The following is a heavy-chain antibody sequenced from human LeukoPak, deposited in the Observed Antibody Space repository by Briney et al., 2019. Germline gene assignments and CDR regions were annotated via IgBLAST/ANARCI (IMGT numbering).Heavy chain of an antibody. CDR1: GYTFTGYY. CDR3: ATAGKYCSGGSCYSGWFDP. CDR2: INPNSGGT. Sequence: ASVKVSCKASGYTFTGYYMHWVRQAPGQGLEWMGWINPNSGGTNYAQKFQGWVTMTRDTSISTAYMELSRLRSDDTAVYYCATAGKYCSGGSCYSGWFDPWGQGTLVTVSS. J-gene: IGHJ5*02. V-gene: IGHV1-2*04. D-gene: IGHD2-15*01.